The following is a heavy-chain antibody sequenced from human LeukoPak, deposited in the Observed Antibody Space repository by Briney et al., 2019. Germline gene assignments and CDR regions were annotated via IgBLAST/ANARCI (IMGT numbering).Heavy chain of an antibody. Sequence: SETLSLTCTVSGYSISSGYYWGWIRQPPGKGLEWIGSIYHSGSTYYNPSLKSRVTISVDTSKNQFSLKLSSVTAAVTAVYYCARVSGSFNRRYYMDVWGKGTTVTVSS. CDR1: GYSISSGYY. CDR3: ARVSGSFNRRYYMDV. J-gene: IGHJ6*03. V-gene: IGHV4-38-2*02. D-gene: IGHD1-26*01. CDR2: IYHSGST.